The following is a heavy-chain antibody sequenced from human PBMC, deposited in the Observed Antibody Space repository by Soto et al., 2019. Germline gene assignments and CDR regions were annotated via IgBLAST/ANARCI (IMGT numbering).Heavy chain of an antibody. CDR2: ISNTGNTI. J-gene: IGHJ6*02. D-gene: IGHD2-8*02. CDR1: GFTFSSYS. CDR3: ARSTGAGYYYGMDV. Sequence: GGSLRLSCAASGFTFSSYSMNWVRQAPGKGLEWVSYISNTGNTIYYADTVKGRFTISRDSAKNSLYMQMNSLRDEDTAVYYCARSTGAGYYYGMDVWGQGTTVTVSS. V-gene: IGHV3-48*02.